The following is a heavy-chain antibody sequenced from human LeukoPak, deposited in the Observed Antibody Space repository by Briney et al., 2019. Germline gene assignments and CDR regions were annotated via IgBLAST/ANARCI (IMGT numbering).Heavy chain of an antibody. J-gene: IGHJ3*02. V-gene: IGHV3-66*01. Sequence: GGSLRLSCEVSGFTVSSNYMSWVRQAPGKGLEWVSIIYSGGTSYYADSVKGRFTISRDNSKNTLYLQMSSLRAEDTAVYYCARGYSYGLTDAFDIWGQGTMVTVSS. CDR2: IYSGGTS. CDR3: ARGYSYGLTDAFDI. D-gene: IGHD5-18*01. CDR1: GFTVSSNY.